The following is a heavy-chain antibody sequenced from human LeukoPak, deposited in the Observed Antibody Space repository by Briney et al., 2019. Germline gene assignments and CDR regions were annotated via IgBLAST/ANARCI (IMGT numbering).Heavy chain of an antibody. CDR3: ANGKGIAEAFDM. V-gene: IGHV3-23*01. J-gene: IGHJ3*02. CDR2: ISSSGADT. Sequence: GSLRLSCAASGFTFTTYAMNWVRQSPGKGLEWVSTISSSGADTYYADSVKGRFTISRDNSKNTLDLQMHSLRAEDTAVYYCANGKGIAEAFDMWGQATMVTVSS. D-gene: IGHD2-21*01. CDR1: GFTFTTYA.